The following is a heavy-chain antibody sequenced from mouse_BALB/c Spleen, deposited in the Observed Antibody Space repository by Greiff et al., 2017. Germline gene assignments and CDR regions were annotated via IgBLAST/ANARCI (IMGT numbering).Heavy chain of an antibody. CDR2: ISSGSSTI. J-gene: IGHJ4*01. D-gene: IGHD2-14*01. CDR1: GFTFSSFG. V-gene: IGHV5-17*02. Sequence: DVQLVESGGGLVQPGGSRKLSCAASGFTFSSFGMHWVRQAPEKGLEWVAYISSGSSTIYYADTVKGRFTISRDNPKNTLFLQMTSLRSEDTAMYYCARSSDYRYDVPYAMDYWGQGTSVTVSS. CDR3: ARSSDYRYDVPYAMDY.